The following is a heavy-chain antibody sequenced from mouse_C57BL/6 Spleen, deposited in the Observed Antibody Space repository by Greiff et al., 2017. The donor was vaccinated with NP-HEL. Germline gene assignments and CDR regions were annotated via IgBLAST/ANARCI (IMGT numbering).Heavy chain of an antibody. CDR1: GYTFTSYW. CDR3: TRSGYEDFYYAMDY. V-gene: IGHV1-5*01. D-gene: IGHD2-10*02. Sequence: EVKVVESGTVLARPGASVKMSCKTSGYTFTSYWMHWVKQRPGQGLEWIGAIYPGNSDTSYNQKFKGKAKLTAVTSASTAYMELSSLTNEDSAVYYCTRSGYEDFYYAMDYWGQGTSVTVSS. CDR2: IYPGNSDT. J-gene: IGHJ4*01.